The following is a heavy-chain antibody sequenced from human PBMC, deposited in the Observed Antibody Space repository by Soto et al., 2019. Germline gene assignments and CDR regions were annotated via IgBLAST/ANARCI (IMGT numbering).Heavy chain of an antibody. Sequence: QVQVVESGGGVVQPGGSLRLSCTASGFSLSRYGLHWIRQAPGKGLEWVAGLWSNGITRSYADSVKGRFTISRDTSENMLYLQMNSLGAEHTAVYYCARDLSYWSLLIDHWGQGTLVTVSS. CDR3: ARDLSYWSLLIDH. J-gene: IGHJ4*02. CDR2: LWSNGITR. D-gene: IGHD2-8*02. CDR1: GFSLSRYG. V-gene: IGHV3-33*01.